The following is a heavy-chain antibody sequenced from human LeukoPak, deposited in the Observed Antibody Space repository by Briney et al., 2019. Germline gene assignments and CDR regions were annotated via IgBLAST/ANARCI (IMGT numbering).Heavy chain of an antibody. D-gene: IGHD3-10*01. CDR2: IWYDGSKQ. CDR1: GFTFSSYG. CDR3: ARDLSYGSGEF. V-gene: IGHV3-33*08. J-gene: IGHJ4*02. Sequence: AGGPLRLSCAASGFTFSSYGMYWVRQAPGKGLEWVAAIWYDGSKQLYIDSVKGRFIISRDDSKNTLFLQMNSLRAEDTAVYFCARDLSYGSGEFWGQGTLVTVSS.